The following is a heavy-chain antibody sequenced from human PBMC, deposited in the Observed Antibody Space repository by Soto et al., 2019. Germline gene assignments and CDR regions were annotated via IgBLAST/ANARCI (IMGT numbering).Heavy chain of an antibody. CDR3: ARERSAAGTGWFDP. CDR2: MNPNSGNT. CDR1: GYTFTSYD. V-gene: IGHV1-8*01. J-gene: IGHJ5*02. D-gene: IGHD6-13*01. Sequence: QVQLVQSGAEVKKPGASVKVSCKASGYTFTSYDINWVRQATGQGLEWMGWMNPNSGNTGYAQKFQGRDTMTRNTAISTAYMDLSSLRSEDTAVYYWARERSAAGTGWFDPGGPGTLVTVSS.